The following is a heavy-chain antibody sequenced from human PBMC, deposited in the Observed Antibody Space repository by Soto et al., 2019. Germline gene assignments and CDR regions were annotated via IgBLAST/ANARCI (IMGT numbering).Heavy chain of an antibody. CDR3: AKNEQWLVREIDFDY. D-gene: IGHD6-19*01. Sequence: QVQLVESGGGVVQPGRSLRLSCAASGFTFSSYGMHWVRQAPGKGLEWVAVISYDGSNKYYADSVKGRFTISRDNSKNTLYLQMNSLRAEDTAVYYCAKNEQWLVREIDFDYWGQGTLVTVSS. V-gene: IGHV3-30*18. J-gene: IGHJ4*02. CDR1: GFTFSSYG. CDR2: ISYDGSNK.